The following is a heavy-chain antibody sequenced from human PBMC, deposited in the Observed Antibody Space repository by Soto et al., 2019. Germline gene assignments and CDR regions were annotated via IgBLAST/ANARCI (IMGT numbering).Heavy chain of an antibody. CDR1: GITFTRYS. V-gene: IGHV3-21*06. Sequence: GGSLRLSCAASGITFTRYSMNWVRQAPGKGLEWVSSISSTTNYIYYGDSMKGRFTISRDNAKNSLYLEMNSLRAEDTAVYYCARESEDLTSNFDYWGQGTLVTVSS. CDR2: ISSTTNYI. J-gene: IGHJ4*02. CDR3: ARESEDLTSNFDY.